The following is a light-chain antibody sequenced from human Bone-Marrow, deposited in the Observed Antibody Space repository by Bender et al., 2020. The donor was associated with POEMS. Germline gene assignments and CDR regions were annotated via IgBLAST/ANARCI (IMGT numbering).Light chain of an antibody. CDR1: SSDVGSYDL. Sequence: QSALTQPASVSGSPGQSITISCTGTSSDVGSYDLVSWYQQHPGKAPKLMIYEVTKRPSGVPDRFSGSKSGNTASLTVSGLQPEDEADYFCSSYAGGNTYVFGVGTMVTVL. J-gene: IGLJ1*01. V-gene: IGLV2-14*02. CDR2: EVT. CDR3: SSYAGGNTYV.